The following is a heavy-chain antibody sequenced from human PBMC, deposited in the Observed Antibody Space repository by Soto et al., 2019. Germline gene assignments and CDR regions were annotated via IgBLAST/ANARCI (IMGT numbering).Heavy chain of an antibody. V-gene: IGHV3-33*01. CDR3: AREDHDYYDSSGYYSSYY. Sequence: GGSLRLSCVASEFTFSNFGMHWVRQAPGKGLEWVAVVSSDGSNTYYADSVKGRFTISRDNSKNTLYLQMNSLRAEDTAVYYCAREDHDYYDSSGYYSSYYWGQGTLVTVSS. CDR1: EFTFSNFG. D-gene: IGHD3-22*01. CDR2: VSSDGSNT. J-gene: IGHJ4*02.